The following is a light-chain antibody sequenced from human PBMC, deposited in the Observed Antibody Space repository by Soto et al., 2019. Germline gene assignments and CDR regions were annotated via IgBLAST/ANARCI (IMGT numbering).Light chain of an antibody. Sequence: EIVLTQSPATLSLSPGERATLSCRASQSVSSNLAWYQHKPGQPPRLLIYDASTRATGIPARFSGSGSGTDFTLTISSLEPEDFAVYYCQQFYNTPLTFGQGTKVEIK. CDR1: QSVSSN. J-gene: IGKJ1*01. CDR2: DAS. CDR3: QQFYNTPLT. V-gene: IGKV3-11*01.